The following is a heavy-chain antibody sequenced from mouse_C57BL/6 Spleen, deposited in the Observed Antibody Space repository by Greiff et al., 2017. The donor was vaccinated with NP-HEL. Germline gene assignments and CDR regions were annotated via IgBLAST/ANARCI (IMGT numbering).Heavy chain of an antibody. Sequence: EVKLMESGGDLVKPGGSLKLSCAASGFTFSSYGMSWVRQTPDKRLEWVATISSGGSYTYYPDSVKGRFTISRDNAKNTLYLQMSSLKSEDTAMYYCARSPIYYGNPYYFDYWGQGTTLTVSS. D-gene: IGHD2-1*01. CDR3: ARSPIYYGNPYYFDY. CDR1: GFTFSSYG. CDR2: ISSGGSYT. J-gene: IGHJ2*01. V-gene: IGHV5-6*01.